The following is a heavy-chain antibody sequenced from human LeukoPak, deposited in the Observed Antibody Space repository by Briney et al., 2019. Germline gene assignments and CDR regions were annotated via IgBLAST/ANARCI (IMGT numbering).Heavy chain of an antibody. CDR2: IYYSGST. D-gene: IGHD5-12*01. CDR3: ARDQGSYDLGSWFDP. CDR1: GGSISSGGYS. J-gene: IGHJ5*02. V-gene: IGHV4-30-4*07. Sequence: SETLSLTCAVSGGSISSGGYSWSWIRQPPGKGLEWIGYIYYSGSTYYNPSLKSRVTISVDTSKNQFSLKLSSVTAADTAVYYCARDQGSYDLGSWFDPWGQGTLVTVSS.